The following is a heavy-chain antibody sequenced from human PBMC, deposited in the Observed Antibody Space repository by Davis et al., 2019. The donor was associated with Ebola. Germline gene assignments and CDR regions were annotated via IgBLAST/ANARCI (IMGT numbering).Heavy chain of an antibody. D-gene: IGHD3-10*01. CDR1: GNSFTSHW. CDR3: ARFGFGPSDYSYGMGV. CDR2: IYTGDSDT. J-gene: IGHJ6*02. Sequence: GESLKISCKDSGNSFTSHWIGWVRQMPGKGLEWMGLIYTGDSDTRYSPSFRGQVTISADKSTKTAFLQWSSLKASDTAMYYCARFGFGPSDYSYGMGVWGQGTTVIVSS. V-gene: IGHV5-51*01.